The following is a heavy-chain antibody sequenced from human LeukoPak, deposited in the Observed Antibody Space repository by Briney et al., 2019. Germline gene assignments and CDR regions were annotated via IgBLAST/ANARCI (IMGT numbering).Heavy chain of an antibody. J-gene: IGHJ4*02. CDR1: GFTFSSYG. CDR3: ARGALPSTVATRAVLSYFDY. CDR2: IWYDGSNK. Sequence: GGSLRLSCAASGFTFSSYGMHWVRQAPGKGLEWVAVIWYDGSNKYYADSVKGRFTISRDNSKNTLYLQTNSLRAEDTAVYYCARGALPSTVATRAVLSYFDYWGQGTLVTVSS. V-gene: IGHV3-33*01. D-gene: IGHD4-17*01.